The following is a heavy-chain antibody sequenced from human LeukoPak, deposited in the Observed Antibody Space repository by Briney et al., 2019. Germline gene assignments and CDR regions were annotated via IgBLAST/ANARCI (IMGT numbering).Heavy chain of an antibody. J-gene: IGHJ6*03. D-gene: IGHD6-19*01. CDR1: GFTFSSYW. CDR3: ARERESWAGYYYYYMDV. Sequence: GGSLRLSCAASGFTFSSYWMSWVRQAPGKGLEWVANIKQDGSEKYYVDSVKGRFTISRDNAKNSLYLQMNSPRAEDTAVYYCARERESWAGYYYYYMDVWGKGTTVTVSS. CDR2: IKQDGSEK. V-gene: IGHV3-7*01.